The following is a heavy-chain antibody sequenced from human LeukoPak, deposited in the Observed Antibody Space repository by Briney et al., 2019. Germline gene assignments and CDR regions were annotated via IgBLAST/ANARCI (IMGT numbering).Heavy chain of an antibody. Sequence: PSETLSLTCTVSGGSISSYYWSWIRQPAGKGLEWIGRIYTSGSTNYNPSLKSRVTMSVDTSKNQFSLKLSSVTAADTAVYYCARGGIAARLGWFDPWGQGTLVTVSS. D-gene: IGHD6-6*01. J-gene: IGHJ5*02. CDR2: IYTSGST. CDR1: GGSISSYY. V-gene: IGHV4-4*07. CDR3: ARGGIAARLGWFDP.